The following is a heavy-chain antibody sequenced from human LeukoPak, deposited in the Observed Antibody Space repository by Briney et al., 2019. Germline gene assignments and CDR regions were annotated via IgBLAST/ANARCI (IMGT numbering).Heavy chain of an antibody. J-gene: IGHJ6*03. CDR2: FDPEDGET. Sequence: GASVKVSCKVSGYTLTELSMHWVRQAPGKGLEWMGGFDPEDGETIYAQKFQGRVTMTEDTSTDTAYMELSSLRSEDTAVYYCATKGTPGEAPLYYYYYMDVWGKGTTVTVSS. CDR3: ATKGTPGEAPLYYYYYMDV. D-gene: IGHD4-17*01. V-gene: IGHV1-24*01. CDR1: GYTLTELS.